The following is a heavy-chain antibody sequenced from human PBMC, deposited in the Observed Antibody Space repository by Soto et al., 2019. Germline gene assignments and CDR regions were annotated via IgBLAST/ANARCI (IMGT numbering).Heavy chain of an antibody. CDR2: IPYDGSNK. Sequence: QVQLVESGGGVVQPGRSLRLSCAASGFTFSSYAMHWVRQAPGKGLEWVAVIPYDGSNKYYADSVKGRFTISRDNSKNTLYLQMNSLRAEDTTVYYCARDRRIILYGGAFDIWGQGTMVTVSS. D-gene: IGHD3-10*02. CDR3: ARDRRIILYGGAFDI. J-gene: IGHJ3*02. CDR1: GFTFSSYA. V-gene: IGHV3-30-3*01.